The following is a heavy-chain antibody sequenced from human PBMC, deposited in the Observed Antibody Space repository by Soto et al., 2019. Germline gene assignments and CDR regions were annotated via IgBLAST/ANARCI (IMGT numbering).Heavy chain of an antibody. J-gene: IGHJ5*02. CDR3: TRDASRDSSARGWFDP. D-gene: IGHD6-13*01. Sequence: GGSLRLSCASSGFTFRSFTMNWVRQAPGKGLEWVSTISSNSAYIYYTDALRGRFTISRDNAKNSLHLQMNSLRAEDTAVYYCTRDASRDSSARGWFDPWGPGTLVTVSS. CDR2: ISSNSAYI. V-gene: IGHV3-21*01. CDR1: GFTFRSFT.